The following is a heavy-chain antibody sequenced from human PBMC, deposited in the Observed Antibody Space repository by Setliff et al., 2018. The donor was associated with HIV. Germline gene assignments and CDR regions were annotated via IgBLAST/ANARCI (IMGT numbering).Heavy chain of an antibody. CDR2: IIPIFGTA. V-gene: IGHV1-69*05. CDR3: ARVSQISFYYGSGNYYLGAY. D-gene: IGHD3-10*01. Sequence: SVKVSCKASGGTFGSYAISWVRQAPGRGLAWVGGIIPIFGTANYAQNFQSRATITTDESTTTAYMELNNLRSDDTAVYYCARVSQISFYYGSGNYYLGAYWGQGTLVTVSS. J-gene: IGHJ4*02. CDR1: GGTFGSYA.